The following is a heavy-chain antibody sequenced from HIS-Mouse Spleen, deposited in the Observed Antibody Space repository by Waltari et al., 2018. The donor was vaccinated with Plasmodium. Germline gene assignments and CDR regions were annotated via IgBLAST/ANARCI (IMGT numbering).Heavy chain of an antibody. J-gene: IGHJ5*02. CDR3: ARGVGYSSSWYWFDP. Sequence: QVQLQESGPGLVKPSETLSLTCTVSGYSISSGYYWGWIRPPPGKGLEWIGSIYHRGSTYYNPALKSRGTISVDTSKNQFSLKLSSVTAADTAVYYCARGVGYSSSWYWFDPWGQGTLVTVSS. CDR2: IYHRGST. D-gene: IGHD6-13*01. CDR1: GYSISSGYY. V-gene: IGHV4-38-2*02.